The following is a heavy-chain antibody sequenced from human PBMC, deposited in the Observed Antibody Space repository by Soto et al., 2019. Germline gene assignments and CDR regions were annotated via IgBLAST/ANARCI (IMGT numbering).Heavy chain of an antibody. D-gene: IGHD1-26*01. J-gene: IGHJ6*02. CDR3: ARDGREASGMDV. Sequence: SETLSLTCTVSGGSISSHYCSWVRQAPGKGLEWIGHIYYRGSTSYSPSLRSRSTISVDTSNNQFSLKLNSVTTADTAVYYCARDGREASGMDVWGQGTKVTVSS. CDR1: GGSISSHY. V-gene: IGHV4-59*11. CDR2: IYYRGST.